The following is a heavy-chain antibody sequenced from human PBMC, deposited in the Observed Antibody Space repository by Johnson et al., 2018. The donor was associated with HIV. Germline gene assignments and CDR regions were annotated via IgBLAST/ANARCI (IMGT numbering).Heavy chain of an antibody. CDR1: GFTFDDYG. J-gene: IGHJ3*02. V-gene: IGHV3-20*04. Sequence: VQLVESGGGVVQSGRSLRLSCAASGFTFDDYGMSWVRQAPGKGLEWVSGINWNGGSTGYADSVKGRFTISRDNAKNSLYLQINGLRAEDMAVYYCARDGPRRDAYDIWGQGTMVTVSS. CDR3: ARDGPRRDAYDI. CDR2: INWNGGST.